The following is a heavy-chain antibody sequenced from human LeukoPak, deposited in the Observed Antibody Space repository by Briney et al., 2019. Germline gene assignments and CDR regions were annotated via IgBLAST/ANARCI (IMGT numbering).Heavy chain of an antibody. CDR1: GGIFSSYA. CDR2: IIPFFGKA. Sequence: SVKVSCKSCGGIFSSYAICWVRQAPGRGREGVGGIIPFFGKAIYAQKFQGRVTITADECTSTAYTEPSRLRSEDTAVYYCARGPFPLAGAGPANYYYYYMDVWGKGTTVTISS. D-gene: IGHD6-19*01. J-gene: IGHJ6*03. V-gene: IGHV1-69*13. CDR3: ARGPFPLAGAGPANYYYYYMDV.